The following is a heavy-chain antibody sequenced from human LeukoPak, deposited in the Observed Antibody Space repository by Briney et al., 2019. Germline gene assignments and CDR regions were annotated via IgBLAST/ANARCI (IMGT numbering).Heavy chain of an antibody. D-gene: IGHD3-3*01. CDR1: GGSISSGSYY. J-gene: IGHJ3*02. Sequence: PSETLSLTCTVSGGSISSGSYYWSWIRQPAGKGLEWIGRIYTSGSTNYNPSLKSRVTISVDTSKNQFSLKLSSVTAADTAVYYCARECSITIFGVISKDAFDIWGQGTMVTVSS. V-gene: IGHV4-61*02. CDR2: IYTSGST. CDR3: ARECSITIFGVISKDAFDI.